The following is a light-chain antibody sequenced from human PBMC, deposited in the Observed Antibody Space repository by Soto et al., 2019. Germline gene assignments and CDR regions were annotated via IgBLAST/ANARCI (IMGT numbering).Light chain of an antibody. CDR2: DVS. Sequence: QSVLTQPASVSGSPGQSITISCTGTSSDVGGYNYVSLYQQHPGKAPKLMIYDVSNRPSGVSNRFSGSKSGNTASLTISGLQAEDEADYYCSSYTSSSTLEVFGTGTKVTVL. V-gene: IGLV2-14*01. CDR3: SSYTSSSTLEV. J-gene: IGLJ1*01. CDR1: SSDVGGYNY.